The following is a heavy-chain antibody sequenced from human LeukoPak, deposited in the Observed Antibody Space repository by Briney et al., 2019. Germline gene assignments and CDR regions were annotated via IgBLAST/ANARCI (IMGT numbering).Heavy chain of an antibody. J-gene: IGHJ5*02. CDR3: ARGSRYGSGSYSWFDP. CDR1: GGSISSYY. Sequence: SETLSLTCTVSGGSISSYYWSWIRQPPGKGLEWIGRIYTSGSTNYNPSLKSRVTMSIDTSKNQFSLKLSSVTAADTAVYYCARGSRYGSGSYSWFDPWGQGTLVTVSS. CDR2: IYTSGST. D-gene: IGHD3-10*01. V-gene: IGHV4-4*07.